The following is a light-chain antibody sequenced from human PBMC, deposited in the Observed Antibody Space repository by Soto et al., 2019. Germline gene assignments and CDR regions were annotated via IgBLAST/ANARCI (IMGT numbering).Light chain of an antibody. Sequence: VLTQSPGTLSLSLGDRATLSCRASQTADHAYVAWYQQRPGQPPSLLIYGASTRATDIPERFSGSGSGTDFTLTISRLEPEDAAVYYCQQYGNSPWTFGQGTKVEIK. CDR3: QQYGNSPWT. V-gene: IGKV3-20*01. CDR1: QTADHAY. CDR2: GAS. J-gene: IGKJ1*01.